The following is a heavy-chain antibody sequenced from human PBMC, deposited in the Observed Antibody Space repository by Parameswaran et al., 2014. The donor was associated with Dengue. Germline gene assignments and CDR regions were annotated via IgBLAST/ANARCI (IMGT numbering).Heavy chain of an antibody. D-gene: IGHD5-12*01. V-gene: IGHV3-21*01. Sequence: LSLTCAASGFTFSSYSMNWVRQAPGKGLEWVSSISSSSYIYYADSVKGRFTISRDNAKNSLYLQMNSLRAEDTAVYYCARDNAEIWWLALGYFDYWGQGTLVTVSS. CDR3: ARDNAEIWWLALGYFDY. CDR2: ISSSSYI. J-gene: IGHJ4*02. CDR1: GFTFSSYS.